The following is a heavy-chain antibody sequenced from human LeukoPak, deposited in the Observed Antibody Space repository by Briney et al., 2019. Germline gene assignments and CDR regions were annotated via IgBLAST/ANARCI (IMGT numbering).Heavy chain of an antibody. Sequence: SETLSLTCTVSGGSISSGGYYWSWIRQHPGKGLEWIGYIYYSGSTYYNPSLKSRVTISVDTSKNQFSLKLSSVTAADTAVYYCARSQNYYGSGDYWSQGTLVTVSS. CDR2: IYYSGST. V-gene: IGHV4-31*03. J-gene: IGHJ4*02. CDR1: GGSISSGGYY. D-gene: IGHD3-10*01. CDR3: ARSQNYYGSGDY.